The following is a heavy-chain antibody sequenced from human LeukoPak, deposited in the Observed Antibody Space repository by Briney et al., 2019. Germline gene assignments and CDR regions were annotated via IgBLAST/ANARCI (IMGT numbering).Heavy chain of an antibody. CDR2: ISSSSSGM. CDR1: GFTFSRYS. CDR3: ARGLTTTPNHFDP. J-gene: IGHJ5*02. D-gene: IGHD4-17*01. Sequence: PGGSLRLSCAASGFTFSRYSMNWVRQAPGKGLEWVSYISSSSSGMYYADSVKGRFTISRDNAKNSLYLQMNILRAEETAIYYCARGLTTTPNHFDPWGQGTLVTVSS. V-gene: IGHV3-48*04.